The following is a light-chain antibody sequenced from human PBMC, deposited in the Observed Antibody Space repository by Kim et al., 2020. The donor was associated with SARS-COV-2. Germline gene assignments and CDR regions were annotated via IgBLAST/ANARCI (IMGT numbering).Light chain of an antibody. V-gene: IGLV2-14*03. J-gene: IGLJ1*01. CDR2: DVN. CDR1: SSDVGDYNY. Sequence: QSAMTQPASVSGSPGQSITISCTGTSSDVGDYNYVSWYQQHPGKAPQLMIYDVNHRPSGISNRFSGSKSGNTASLTISGLQAEDEADYFCSSYTGSSTLYVFGAGTKVTVL. CDR3: SSYTGSSTLYV.